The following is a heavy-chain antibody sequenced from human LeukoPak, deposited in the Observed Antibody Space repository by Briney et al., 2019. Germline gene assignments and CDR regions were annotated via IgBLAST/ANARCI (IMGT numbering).Heavy chain of an antibody. Sequence: GRSLRLSCAAPGFTFSSYGMHSVRQAPRKGLGCVAVISYDGRNKYYEESVKGRFTIYRDNSKNTLYLQMNSLRAEDTAVYYCAKGKDNRNLYGMDVWGQGTTVTVSS. CDR1: GFTFSSYG. V-gene: IGHV3-30*18. CDR2: ISYDGRNK. CDR3: AKGKDNRNLYGMDV. D-gene: IGHD1-14*01. J-gene: IGHJ6*02.